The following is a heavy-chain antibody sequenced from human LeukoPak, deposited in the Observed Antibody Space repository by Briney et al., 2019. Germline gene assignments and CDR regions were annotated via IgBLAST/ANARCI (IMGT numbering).Heavy chain of an antibody. J-gene: IGHJ4*02. D-gene: IGHD3-22*01. CDR2: IYYTGST. CDR3: ARHRGSGYPYFDY. V-gene: IGHV4-59*01. CDR1: GGSINNYY. Sequence: KPSETLSLTCTVSGGSINNYYWSWIRQPPWKGLEWIGYIYYTGSTNYNPSLKSRVTISVDTSKSHFSLKMSTLTAADTAVYYCARHRGSGYPYFDYWGQGTLVTVSS.